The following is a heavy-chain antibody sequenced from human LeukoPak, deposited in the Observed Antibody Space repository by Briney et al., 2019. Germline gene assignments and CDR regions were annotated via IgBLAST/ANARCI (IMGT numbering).Heavy chain of an antibody. CDR3: ARESGIVGSTSFDY. CDR1: GFIFSDYY. V-gene: IGHV3-11*01. D-gene: IGHD1-26*01. J-gene: IGHJ4*02. CDR2: ISSSGASI. Sequence: GGSLRLSCAASGFIFSDYYMSWIRQAPGKGLEWVSCISSSGASIFYADSVKGRFTTSRDNTKNSLYLQMNSLRAEDTAVYYCARESGIVGSTSFDYWGQETLVTVSS.